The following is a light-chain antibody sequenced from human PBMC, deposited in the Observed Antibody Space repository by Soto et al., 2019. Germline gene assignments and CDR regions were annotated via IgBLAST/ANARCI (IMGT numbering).Light chain of an antibody. Sequence: QSALTQPASLFGSPGQSITISCTGTSSDIGGYNYVSWYQKHPGEAPKLVIYGVSNRHSGGSNRFSGSKFDNTASLTISGLQVDDEAAYYCSSYTITSALVFGTGTKLTVL. J-gene: IGLJ1*01. V-gene: IGLV2-14*03. CDR2: GVS. CDR3: SSYTITSALV. CDR1: SSDIGGYNY.